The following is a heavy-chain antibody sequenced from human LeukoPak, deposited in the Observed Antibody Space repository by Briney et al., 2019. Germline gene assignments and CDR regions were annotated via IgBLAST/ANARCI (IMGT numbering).Heavy chain of an antibody. V-gene: IGHV3-23*01. CDR1: GFTFSSYA. Sequence: PGGSLRLSCAASGFTFSSYAMSWVRQAPGKGLEWVSAISGSGGSTYYADSVKGRFTISRDNSKNTLYLQMNSLRAEDTAVYYCARWGLIPPKRQLWLPSPFDYWGQGTLVTVSS. CDR3: ARWGLIPPKRQLWLPSPFDY. D-gene: IGHD5-18*01. J-gene: IGHJ4*02. CDR2: ISGSGGST.